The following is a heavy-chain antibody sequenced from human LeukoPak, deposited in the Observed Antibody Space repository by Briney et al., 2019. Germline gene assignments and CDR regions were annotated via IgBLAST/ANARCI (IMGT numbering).Heavy chain of an antibody. CDR2: IYYSGGT. CDR3: AGRGYTLNY. D-gene: IGHD1-1*01. Sequence: SETLSLTCTVSGGSISGYYCSWIRQPPGKRLEWIGYIYYSGGTNYNPSLKSRVTMSVDTPKNQFSLKLTSVTAADTAVYYCAGRGYTLNYWGQGTLVTVSS. CDR1: GGSISGYY. J-gene: IGHJ4*02. V-gene: IGHV4-59*01.